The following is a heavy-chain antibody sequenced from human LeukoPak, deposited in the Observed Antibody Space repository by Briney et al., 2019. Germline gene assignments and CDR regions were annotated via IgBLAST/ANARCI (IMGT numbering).Heavy chain of an antibody. CDR3: ARGDGDYYFDY. J-gene: IGHJ4*02. D-gene: IGHD4-17*01. CDR1: GGSISSYY. V-gene: IGHV4-59*01. CDR2: IYYSGST. Sequence: SETLSLTCTVSGGSISSYYWSWIRQRPGKGLEWIGYIYYSGSTNYNPSLKSRVTISVDTSKNQFSLKLSSVTAADTAVYYCARGDGDYYFDYWGQGTLVTVSS.